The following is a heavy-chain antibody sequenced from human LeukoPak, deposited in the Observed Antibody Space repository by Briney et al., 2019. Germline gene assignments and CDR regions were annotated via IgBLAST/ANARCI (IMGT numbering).Heavy chain of an antibody. J-gene: IGHJ4*02. CDR1: GGSISSSSYY. CDR3: ARALGEAVAGTYLDY. V-gene: IGHV4-39*01. Sequence: SETLSLTCTVSGGSISSSSYYWGWIRQPPGKGLEWIGSIYYSGSTYYNPSLKTRVTIFVDTSKNQFSLKLSSVTAADTAVYYCARALGEAVAGTYLDYWGQGTLITVSS. CDR2: IYYSGST. D-gene: IGHD6-19*01.